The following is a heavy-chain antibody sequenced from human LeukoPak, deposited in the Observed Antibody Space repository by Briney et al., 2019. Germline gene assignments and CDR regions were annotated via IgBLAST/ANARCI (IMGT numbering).Heavy chain of an antibody. J-gene: IGHJ6*04. CDR2: IDPSDSYT. V-gene: IGHV5-10-1*01. CDR1: GYNFTSYW. D-gene: IGHD2-15*01. CDR3: ARQVEDIVVVVAATPHYGMDV. Sequence: GESLRISCKGSGYNFTSYWISWVRQMPGKGLEWMGRIDPSDSYTNYSPSFQGHVTISADKSISTAYLQWSSLKAPDTAMYYCARQVEDIVVVVAATPHYGMDVWGKGTTVTVSS.